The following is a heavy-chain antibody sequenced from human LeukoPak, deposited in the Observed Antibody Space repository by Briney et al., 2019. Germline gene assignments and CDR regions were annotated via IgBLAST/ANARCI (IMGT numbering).Heavy chain of an antibody. CDR2: IAGGDEST. CDR1: GFIFNTNG. CDR3: ARGVYWSLDY. J-gene: IGHJ4*02. V-gene: IGHV3-23*01. D-gene: IGHD1-1*01. Sequence: PGGSLRPSCAISGFIFNTNGMNWVRQSPGKGLEWLATIAGGDESTYYADSVKGRFAISRDNSKNTVFLHMNSLRVEDTAVYYCARGVYWSLDYWGQGTPVTVSS.